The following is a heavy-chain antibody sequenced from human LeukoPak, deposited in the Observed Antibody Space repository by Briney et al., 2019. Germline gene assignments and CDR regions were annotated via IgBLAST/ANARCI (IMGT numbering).Heavy chain of an antibody. CDR3: AGGSGYLITS. D-gene: IGHD3-9*01. V-gene: IGHV3-7*01. J-gene: IGHJ5*02. Sequence: GGSLRLSCAATGFSFRSYWMNWFRQAPGKGLEWLAIIKQDGSEKHYKGSVEGRFTISRDNAKNSLHLQMNSLRAEDTAVYYCAGGSGYLITSWGQGTLVTVSS. CDR1: GFSFRSYW. CDR2: IKQDGSEK.